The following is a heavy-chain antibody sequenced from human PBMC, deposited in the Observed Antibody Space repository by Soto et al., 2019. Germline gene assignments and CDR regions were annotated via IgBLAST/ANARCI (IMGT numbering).Heavy chain of an antibody. CDR3: ARESEDLTSNFDY. CDR2: ISSTTNYI. J-gene: IGHJ4*02. V-gene: IGHV3-21*01. CDR1: GFTFCRYS. Sequence: GALRLSCAASGFTFCRYSMNWVRQAPGKGLEWVSSISSTTNYIYYADSMNGRFTVSRDNAKNSVYLDMNSLSAEDTAVYYCARESEDLTSNFDYWGQGTLVTVSS.